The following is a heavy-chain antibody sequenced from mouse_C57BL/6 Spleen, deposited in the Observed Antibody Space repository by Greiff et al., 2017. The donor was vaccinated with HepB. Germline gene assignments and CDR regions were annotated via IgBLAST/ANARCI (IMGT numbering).Heavy chain of an antibody. CDR2: IDPSDSYT. V-gene: IGHV1-50*01. CDR1: GYTFTSYW. CDR3: ARRDYAYYFDY. Sequence: QVQLQQPGAELVKPGASVKLSCKASGYTFTSYWMQWVKHRPGQGLEWIGEIDPSDSYTNYNQKFKGKATLTVDTSSSTAYMQLSSLTSEDSAVYYCARRDYAYYFDYWGQGTTLTVSS. D-gene: IGHD2-4*01. J-gene: IGHJ2*01.